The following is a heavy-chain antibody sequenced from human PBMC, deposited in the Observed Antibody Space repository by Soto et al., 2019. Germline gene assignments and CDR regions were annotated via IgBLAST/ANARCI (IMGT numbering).Heavy chain of an antibody. CDR3: AAQWLRRKYFAF. CDR1: GGSISGTNW. CDR2: IYHSVST. V-gene: IGHV4-4*02. Sequence: PSETLSLTCAGFGGSISGTNWWTWVRQPPGKGREWIGEIYHSVSTHYNSSLKRRVAMSIDKSKTQFSLKLSSVPAADTAVYYCAAQWLRRKYFAFWGQGILVTVSS. J-gene: IGHJ4*02. D-gene: IGHD5-12*01.